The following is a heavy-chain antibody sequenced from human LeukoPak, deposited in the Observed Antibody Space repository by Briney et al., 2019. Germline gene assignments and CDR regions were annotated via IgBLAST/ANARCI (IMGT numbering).Heavy chain of an antibody. CDR2: IYYTGST. Sequence: SETLSLTCTVSGGSISSSDYCWGWIRQPPGKGLEWIGSIYYTGSTYHNPTLKGRVTISGDTSKNQFYLKLGSATDADTAGYYCARLVYYYGSASFHWGEGTLVTVSS. D-gene: IGHD3-10*01. J-gene: IGHJ4*02. V-gene: IGHV4-39*01. CDR1: GGSISSSDYC. CDR3: ARLVYYYGSASFH.